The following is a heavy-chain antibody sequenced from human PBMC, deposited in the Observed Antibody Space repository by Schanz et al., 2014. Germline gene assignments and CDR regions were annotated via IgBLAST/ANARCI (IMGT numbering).Heavy chain of an antibody. CDR3: ARLSAIFGVVTTYYFDY. J-gene: IGHJ4*02. CDR1: GGSISSIGFY. D-gene: IGHD3-3*01. Sequence: QLQLQESGPGLVNPSETLSLTCTVSGGSISSIGFYWGWIRQPPGKGLEWIGRMYYSGSTYYNPSLKRRVTICGDPSKTLFSLRLSSVTAAETAVYYCARLSAIFGVVTTYYFDYWGQGTLVTVSS. V-gene: IGHV4-39*01. CDR2: MYYSGST.